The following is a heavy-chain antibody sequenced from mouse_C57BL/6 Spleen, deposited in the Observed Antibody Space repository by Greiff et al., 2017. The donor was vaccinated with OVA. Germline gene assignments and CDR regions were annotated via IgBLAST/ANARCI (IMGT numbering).Heavy chain of an antibody. J-gene: IGHJ1*03. CDR3: SRSISSGYFDV. CDR1: GYTFTSYW. CDR2: IDPSDSYT. D-gene: IGHD6-1*01. Sequence: QVQLQQPGAELVMPGASVKLSCKASGYTFTSYWMHWVKQRPGQGLEWIGEIDPSDSYTNYHQKFKGKSTLTVDKSSSTAYLQLSSLTSEDSAVDYCSRSISSGYFDVWGTGTTVTVAS. V-gene: IGHV1-69*01.